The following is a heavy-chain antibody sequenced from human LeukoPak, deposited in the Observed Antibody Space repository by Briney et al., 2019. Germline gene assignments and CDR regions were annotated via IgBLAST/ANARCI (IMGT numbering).Heavy chain of an antibody. Sequence: SETLCLTCTVSGGSISGYYWSWIRQPPGKGLEWIGYIYYSGSTNYNPSLKSRVTISVDTSKNQFSLKLSSVTAADTAVYYCARTGTRAYYFDYWGQGTLVTVSS. CDR3: ARTGTRAYYFDY. CDR2: IYYSGST. CDR1: GGSISGYY. J-gene: IGHJ4*02. V-gene: IGHV4-59*12. D-gene: IGHD1-1*01.